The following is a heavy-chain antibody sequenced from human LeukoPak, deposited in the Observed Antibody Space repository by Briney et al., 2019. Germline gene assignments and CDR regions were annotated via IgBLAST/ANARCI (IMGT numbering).Heavy chain of an antibody. D-gene: IGHD3-22*01. V-gene: IGHV5-51*01. CDR3: ARPFYYDSSGYPPYHGMDV. J-gene: IGHJ6*02. CDR2: IYPGDSDT. CDR1: GYSFTSYW. Sequence: GGSLKISCKGSGYSFTSYWIGWVRQMPGKGLEWMGIIYPGDSDTRYSPSFQGQVTISADKSISTAYLQWSSLKASDTAMYYCARPFYYDSSGYPPYHGMDVWGQGTTVTVSS.